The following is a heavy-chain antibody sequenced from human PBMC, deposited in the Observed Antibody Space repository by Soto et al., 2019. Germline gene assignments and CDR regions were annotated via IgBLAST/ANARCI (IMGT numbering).Heavy chain of an antibody. CDR1: GDSISSGGYY. CDR2: IYYSGST. J-gene: IGHJ6*02. D-gene: IGHD3-3*01. Sequence: QVHLQESGPGLVKPSQTLSLTCTVSGDSISSGGYYWSWVRQHPGKGLEWIGYIYYSGSTYYNPSLNDQLNITEDTSNNQFHKKQSSQTAANTAVYYCARGKDDDYYNYNGLDHWGQGTTVTVSS. CDR3: ARGKDDDYYNYNGLDH. V-gene: IGHV4-31*01.